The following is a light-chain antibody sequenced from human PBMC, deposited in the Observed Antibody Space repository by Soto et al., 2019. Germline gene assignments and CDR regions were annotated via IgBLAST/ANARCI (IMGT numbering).Light chain of an antibody. CDR3: QPYNSFWT. CDR1: QSISSW. V-gene: IGKV1-5*01. J-gene: IGKJ1*01. Sequence: DIQMTQSPSTLSASVGDRVTITCRASQSISSWLAWYQQKPGKAPKLLIYDASYLERGVPSRLSGSGSGTEFTLPISSLQPDDLATYYCQPYNSFWTFGQGTKVEI. CDR2: DAS.